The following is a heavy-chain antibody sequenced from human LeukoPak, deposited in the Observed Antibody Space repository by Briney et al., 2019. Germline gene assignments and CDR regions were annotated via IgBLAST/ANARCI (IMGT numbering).Heavy chain of an antibody. CDR1: GYTFTGYY. CDR3: ARDRIVVVVAAPDAFDI. J-gene: IGHJ3*02. Sequence: ASVKVSCKASGYTFTGYYMHWVRQAPGQGLEWMGWINPNSGGTNYAQKFQGRVTMTRDTSISTAYMELSRLRSDDTAVYYCARDRIVVVVAAPDAFDIWGQGTMVTVSS. CDR2: INPNSGGT. D-gene: IGHD2-15*01. V-gene: IGHV1-2*02.